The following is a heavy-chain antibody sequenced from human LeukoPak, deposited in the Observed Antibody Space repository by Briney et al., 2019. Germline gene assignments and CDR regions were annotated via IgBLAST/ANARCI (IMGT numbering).Heavy chain of an antibody. CDR2: IIPILGIA. V-gene: IGHV1-69*04. D-gene: IGHD5-12*01. J-gene: IGHJ6*02. Sequence: ASVKVSCKASGGTFSSYAISWVRQAPGQGLEWMGRIIPILGIANYAQKLQGRVTITADKSTSTAYMELSSLRSEDTAVYYCARAGRATIRWYGMDVWGQGTTVTVSS. CDR3: ARAGRATIRWYGMDV. CDR1: GGTFSSYA.